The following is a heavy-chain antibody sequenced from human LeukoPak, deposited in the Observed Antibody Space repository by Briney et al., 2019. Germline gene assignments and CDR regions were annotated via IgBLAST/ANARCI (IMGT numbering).Heavy chain of an antibody. CDR1: GFTFSSYA. CDR2: ISGSGGST. J-gene: IGHJ3*02. CDR3: AKVAVSITMVRFPFDI. D-gene: IGHD3-10*01. V-gene: IGHV3-23*01. Sequence: GGSLRLSCAASGFTFSSYAMSWVRQAPGKGLEWVSAISGSGGSTYYADSVKGRFTISRDNSKNTLYPQMNSLRAEDTAVYYCAKVAVSITMVRFPFDIWGQGTMVTVSS.